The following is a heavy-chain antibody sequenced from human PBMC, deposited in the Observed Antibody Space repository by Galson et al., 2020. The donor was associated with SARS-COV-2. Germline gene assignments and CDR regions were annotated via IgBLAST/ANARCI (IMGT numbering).Heavy chain of an antibody. Sequence: GESLKIYCAASGFIVSNNYMTWVRQAPAKGPEWVSVIYSGCTIYYPYSVKGRFTVSRDNSKNTLYLQMDSLRAEDTAVYYCASGTYCGADCYPGVGDVWGQGTTVTVSS. CDR2: IYSGCTI. J-gene: IGHJ6*02. CDR3: ASGTYCGADCYPGVGDV. V-gene: IGHV3-53*01. CDR1: GFIVSNNY. D-gene: IGHD2-21*02.